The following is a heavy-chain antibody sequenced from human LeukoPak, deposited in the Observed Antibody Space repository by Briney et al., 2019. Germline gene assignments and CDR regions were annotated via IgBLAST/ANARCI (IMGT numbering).Heavy chain of an antibody. CDR1: GFTFSNYD. J-gene: IGHJ4*02. CDR2: IQYDGSNK. D-gene: IGHD5-24*01. V-gene: IGHV3-30*02. Sequence: PGGSLRLSCAASGFTFSNYDMHWVRQAPGKGLEWVAFIQYDGSNKYVDSVRGRFTFSRDNSKNTLYMQVNSLRAEDTAVYYCAKGQFYHFDYWGQGTLVTVSS. CDR3: AKGQFYHFDY.